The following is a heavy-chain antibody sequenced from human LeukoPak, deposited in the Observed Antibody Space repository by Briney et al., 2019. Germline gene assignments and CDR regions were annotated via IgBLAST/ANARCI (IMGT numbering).Heavy chain of an antibody. J-gene: IGHJ4*02. V-gene: IGHV3-21*01. CDR3: ARDLSSSGTYYFDY. CDR2: ISSSSSYI. CDR1: GFTLSSYS. D-gene: IGHD6-13*01. Sequence: GGSLRLSCAASGFTLSSYSMNWVRQAPGKGLEWVSSISSSSSYIYYADSVKGRFTISRDNAKNSLYLQMNSLRAEDTAVYYCARDLSSSGTYYFDYWGQGTLATVSS.